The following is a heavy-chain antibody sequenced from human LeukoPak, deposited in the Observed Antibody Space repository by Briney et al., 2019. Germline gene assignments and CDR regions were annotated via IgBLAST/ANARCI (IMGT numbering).Heavy chain of an antibody. CDR2: IFYSGNT. CDR1: GDSMYNSDYY. D-gene: IGHD3-10*01. CDR3: ARSRQASGLLSS. Sequence: PSETLSLTCTVSGDSMYNSDYYWGWIRQPPGRGLEWIGNIFYSGNTYYSPSLKSRFTISVDRPKNQFFLNVTSLTAADTAVYYCARSRQASGLLSSWGQGTPVVVSS. J-gene: IGHJ5*02. V-gene: IGHV4-39*07.